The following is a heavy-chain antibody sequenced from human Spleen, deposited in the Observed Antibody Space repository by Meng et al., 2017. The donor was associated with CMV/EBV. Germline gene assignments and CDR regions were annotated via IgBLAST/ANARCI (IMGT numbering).Heavy chain of an antibody. D-gene: IGHD3-10*01. CDR2: ITSSSTSK. J-gene: IGHJ4*02. V-gene: IGHV3-21*01. CDR3: ARESSPIPFDY. Sequence: GGSLRLSCTASGFTFKSYAMTWIRQAPGKGLEWVSSITSSSTSKYYADSVRGRFTISRDNAKNSLYLQMNSLAVEDTAVYYCARESSPIPFDYWGQGTLVTVSS. CDR1: GFTFKSYA.